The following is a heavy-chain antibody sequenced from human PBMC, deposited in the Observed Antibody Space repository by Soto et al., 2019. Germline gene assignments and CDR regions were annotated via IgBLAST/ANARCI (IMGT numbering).Heavy chain of an antibody. D-gene: IGHD3-22*01. Sequence: QVQLVQSGAEVKKPGASVKVSCKASGYTFTSYGISWVRQAPGQGLEWMGWISAYNGNTNYAQKLQGRVTMTTDTSTSTAYMELRSLRSDDTAVYYCARRPLRQNYYYDSSGYYEYWGQGTLVTVSS. CDR1: GYTFTSYG. V-gene: IGHV1-18*01. CDR2: ISAYNGNT. CDR3: ARRPLRQNYYYDSSGYYEY. J-gene: IGHJ4*02.